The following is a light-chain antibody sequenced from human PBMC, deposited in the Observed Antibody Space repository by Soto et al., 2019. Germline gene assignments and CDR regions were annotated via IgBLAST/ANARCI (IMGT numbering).Light chain of an antibody. J-gene: IGLJ3*02. CDR3: SSYTSSSTGV. CDR2: EVN. V-gene: IGLV2-14*01. CDR1: SSDVGGYNY. Sequence: QSALTQPASVSGSPGQSITISCTGTSSDVGGYNYVSWYQQHPGKAPKLMIYEVNNRPSGVSNRFSGSKSGNTASLTISGLQAEDEADYYCSSYTSSSTGVFGGGTQLTVL.